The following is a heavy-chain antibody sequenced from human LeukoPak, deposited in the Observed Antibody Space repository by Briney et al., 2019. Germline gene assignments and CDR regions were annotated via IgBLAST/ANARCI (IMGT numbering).Heavy chain of an antibody. V-gene: IGHV1-18*01. CDR2: ISAYNGNT. CDR1: GYTFTSYG. Sequence: GASVKVSCKASGYTFTSYGISWVRQAPGQGLEWMGWISAYNGNTNYAQKLQGRVTMTTDTSTSTAYMELRSLRSDDTAVYYCARDDNYLVVVGAHFDYWGQGTLVTVSS. CDR3: ARDDNYLVVVGAHFDY. J-gene: IGHJ4*02. D-gene: IGHD3-22*01.